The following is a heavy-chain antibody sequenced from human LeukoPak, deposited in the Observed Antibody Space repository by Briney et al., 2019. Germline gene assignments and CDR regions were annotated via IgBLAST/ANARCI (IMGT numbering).Heavy chain of an antibody. D-gene: IGHD1-1*01. CDR3: ARHGTTGTNLNWFDP. Sequence: SETLSLTCTVSGGSISSYYWSWIRQPPGKGLEWIGDIYYSGSTNYNPSLKSRVTISIDPSKSQFSLKVSSVTAADTAVYYCARHGTTGTNLNWFDPWGQGTLVTVSS. J-gene: IGHJ5*02. CDR2: IYYSGST. V-gene: IGHV4-59*01. CDR1: GGSISSYY.